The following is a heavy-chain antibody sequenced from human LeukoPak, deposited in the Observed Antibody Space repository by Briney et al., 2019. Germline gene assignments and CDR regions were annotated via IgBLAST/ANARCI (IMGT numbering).Heavy chain of an antibody. CDR1: GYSFTSYW. CDR3: ARLLDGTTAGHYFDY. V-gene: IGHV5-51*01. J-gene: IGHJ4*02. Sequence: GESLKISCKGSGYSFTSYWIGWVRQMPGKGLEGMGIIYPGDSDTRYSPSFQGQVTISADKSISTAYLQWSSLKASDTAMYYCARLLDGTTAGHYFDYWGQGTLVTVSS. CDR2: IYPGDSDT. D-gene: IGHD1-7*01.